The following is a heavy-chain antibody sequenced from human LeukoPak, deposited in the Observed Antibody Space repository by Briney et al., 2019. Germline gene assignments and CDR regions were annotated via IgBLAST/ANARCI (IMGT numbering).Heavy chain of an antibody. CDR1: GGTFSSYA. Sequence: ASVKVSCKASGGTFSSYAISWVRQAPGQGLEWMGRIIPILGIANYAQKFQGRVTIIADKSTSTAYMELSSLRSEDTAVYYCARYNSYYGMDVWGQGTTVTVSS. CDR3: ARYNSYYGMDV. J-gene: IGHJ6*02. CDR2: IIPILGIA. V-gene: IGHV1-69*04.